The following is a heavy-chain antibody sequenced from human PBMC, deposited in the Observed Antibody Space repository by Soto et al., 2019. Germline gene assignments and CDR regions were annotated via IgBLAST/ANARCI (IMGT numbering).Heavy chain of an antibody. J-gene: IGHJ4*02. CDR3: ARDGGRDSGGIDY. V-gene: IGHV1-69*01. Sequence: QVQLVQSGAEVKKPGSSVKVSCKASGGTFSSYSINWVRQAPGQGLEWMGEIIPIFGTANYAQKFQGRVTMTADESTRTAYMELSSLRSEDTAGYYWARDGGRDSGGIDYWGQGTLVTVSS. D-gene: IGHD1-26*01. CDR1: GGTFSSYS. CDR2: IIPIFGTA.